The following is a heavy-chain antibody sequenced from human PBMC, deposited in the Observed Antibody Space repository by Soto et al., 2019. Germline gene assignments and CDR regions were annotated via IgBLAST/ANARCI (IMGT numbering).Heavy chain of an antibody. CDR1: GFTLSDYY. Sequence: GGSLRLSCAVYGFTLSDYYMSWIRQALGKGLEWVSYISNRGSTIYYADSVKGRFTISRDNAKNSLYLQMNSLRAEDTAVYYCARGKGTFVLYWGQGTLVIVSS. D-gene: IGHD3-10*01. J-gene: IGHJ4*02. CDR2: ISNRGSTI. V-gene: IGHV3-11*01. CDR3: ARGKGTFVLY.